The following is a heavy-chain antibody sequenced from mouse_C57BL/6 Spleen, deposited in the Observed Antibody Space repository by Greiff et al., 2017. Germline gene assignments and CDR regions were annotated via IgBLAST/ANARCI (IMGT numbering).Heavy chain of an antibody. Sequence: VQLQQPGAELVKPGASVKLSCKASGYTFTSYWMQWVKQRPGQGLEWIGEIDPSDSYTNYNQKFKGKATLTVDTSSSTAYMQLSSLTSEDSAVYYCARSHSSYYAMDYWGQGTSVTVSS. CDR2: IDPSDSYT. CDR1: GYTFTSYW. J-gene: IGHJ4*01. D-gene: IGHD3-1*01. CDR3: ARSHSSYYAMDY. V-gene: IGHV1-50*01.